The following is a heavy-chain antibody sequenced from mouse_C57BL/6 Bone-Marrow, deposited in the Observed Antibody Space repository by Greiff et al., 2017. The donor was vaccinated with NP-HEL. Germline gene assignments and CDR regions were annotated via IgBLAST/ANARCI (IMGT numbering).Heavy chain of an antibody. J-gene: IGHJ1*03. CDR1: GFNIKNTY. V-gene: IGHV14-3*01. CDR2: IDPANGNT. Sequence: EVQLQQSVAELVRPGASVKLSCTASGFNIKNTYMHWVKQRPEQGLEWIGRIDPANGNTKYAPKFQGKATITADTSSNTAYLQLSSLTSEDPAIYYCATDYYGSSRYWYFDVWGTGTTVTVSS. CDR3: ATDYYGSSRYWYFDV. D-gene: IGHD1-1*01.